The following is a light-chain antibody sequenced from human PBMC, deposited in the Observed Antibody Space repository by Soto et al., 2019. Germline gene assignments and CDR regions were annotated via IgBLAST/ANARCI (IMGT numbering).Light chain of an antibody. J-gene: IGKJ1*01. Sequence: IVLTQSPATLSSFQGDRVTLSCRASQYINTRLAWYQHRPGQAPRLLIYQTSIRAAGIPARFSASGSGTDFTLTISDVQPEDFALYYCHQRQSWPRPFAQGTKVDIK. CDR3: HQRQSWPRP. V-gene: IGKV3-11*01. CDR2: QTS. CDR1: QYINTR.